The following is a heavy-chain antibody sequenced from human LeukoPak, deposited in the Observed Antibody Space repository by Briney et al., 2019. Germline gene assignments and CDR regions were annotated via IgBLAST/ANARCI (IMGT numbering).Heavy chain of an antibody. D-gene: IGHD5-24*01. CDR3: ARDGYNFWQYDAFDI. J-gene: IGHJ3*02. CDR1: GYTFTSYG. CDR2: ISAYNGNT. Sequence: VASVKVSCKASGYTFTSYGISWVRQAPGQGLEWMGWISAYNGNTNYAQKLQGRVTMTTDTSTNTAYMELRSLRSDDTAVYYCARDGYNFWQYDAFDIWGQGTMVTVSS. V-gene: IGHV1-18*01.